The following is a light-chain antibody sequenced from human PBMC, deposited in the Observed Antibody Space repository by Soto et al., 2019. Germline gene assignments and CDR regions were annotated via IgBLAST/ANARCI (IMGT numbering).Light chain of an antibody. CDR3: QQYDSVFT. V-gene: IGKV1-33*01. CDR2: GAS. Sequence: DIQMTQSPSSLSGSLAYTFTITCQASQGITNYLNWYQQRPGKAPKLLIYGASNLETGVPSRFSGSGSGTDFTFTISSLQAEDIATYFCQQYDSVFTFGQGTRLEIK. J-gene: IGKJ5*01. CDR1: QGITNY.